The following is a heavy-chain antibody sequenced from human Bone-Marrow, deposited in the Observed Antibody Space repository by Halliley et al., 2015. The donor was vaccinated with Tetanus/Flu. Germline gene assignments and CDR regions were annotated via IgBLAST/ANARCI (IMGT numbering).Heavy chain of an antibody. V-gene: IGHV3-53*01. Sequence: GLEWVSTFYRGGNTYHADSVKGRFTTSRDTAANTLYLQMNSLRVEDPAIYYCASISVPDTFENWGQGALVTVPS. CDR3: ASISVPDTFEN. J-gene: IGHJ4*02. D-gene: IGHD3-3*02. CDR2: FYRGGNT.